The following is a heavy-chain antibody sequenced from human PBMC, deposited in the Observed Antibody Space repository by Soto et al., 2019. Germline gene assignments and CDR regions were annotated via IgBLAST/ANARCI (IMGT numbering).Heavy chain of an antibody. Sequence: SETLSLTCTVSGGSISSGDYYWSWIRQPPGKGLEWIGEINHSGSTNYNPSLKSRVTISLDTSKNQFSLKLSSVTAADTAVYYCARGWGRIFDYWGQGTLVTVSS. CDR1: GGSISSGDYY. V-gene: IGHV4-30-4*01. CDR2: INHSGST. CDR3: ARGWGRIFDY. D-gene: IGHD7-27*01. J-gene: IGHJ4*02.